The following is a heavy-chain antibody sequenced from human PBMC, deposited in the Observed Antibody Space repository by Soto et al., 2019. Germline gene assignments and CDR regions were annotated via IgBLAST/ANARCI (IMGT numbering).Heavy chain of an antibody. Sequence: ASVKVSCKASGYTFTSYAMHWVRQAPGQRLEWMGWINAGNGNTKYSQKFQGRVTITRDTSASTAYMELSSLRSEDTAVYYCARDRVTMVRGVSYYFDYWGQGTLVTVSS. CDR3: ARDRVTMVRGVSYYFDY. CDR1: GYTFTSYA. CDR2: INAGNGNT. V-gene: IGHV1-3*01. D-gene: IGHD3-10*01. J-gene: IGHJ4*02.